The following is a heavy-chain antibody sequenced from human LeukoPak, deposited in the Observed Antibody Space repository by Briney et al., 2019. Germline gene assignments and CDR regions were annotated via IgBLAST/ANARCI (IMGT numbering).Heavy chain of an antibody. Sequence: GGSLTLSCAASGFTFRSYGMHWVRQAPGKGLEWVAYTRDDGSKNWYGDSVKGRFTISRDNPKNTLYLQMKSLRGEDTAVYYCTNGDCRGGRCSSGAYWGQGTLVTVSS. CDR1: GFTFRSYG. CDR3: TNGDCRGGRCSSGAY. D-gene: IGHD2-15*01. V-gene: IGHV3-30*02. CDR2: TRDDGSKN. J-gene: IGHJ4*02.